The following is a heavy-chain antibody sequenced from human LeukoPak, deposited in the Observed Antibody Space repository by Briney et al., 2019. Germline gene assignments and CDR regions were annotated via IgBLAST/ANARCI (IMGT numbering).Heavy chain of an antibody. CDR1: GFTFSSYW. V-gene: IGHV3-74*01. D-gene: IGHD6-19*01. J-gene: IGHJ5*02. CDR2: INNDESST. Sequence: PGGSLRLSCAASGFTFSSYWMHWVPQAPGKGLVWVSRINNDESSTSYADSVKGRFTISRDNAKNTLYLQMNSLRDEDTAVYYCARARYSSGSGPNWFDPWGQGTLVTVS. CDR3: ARARYSSGSGPNWFDP.